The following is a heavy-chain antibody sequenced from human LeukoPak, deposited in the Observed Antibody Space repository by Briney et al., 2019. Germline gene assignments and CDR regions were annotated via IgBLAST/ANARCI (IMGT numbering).Heavy chain of an antibody. V-gene: IGHV1-18*01. J-gene: IGHJ4*02. CDR3: ARGMEMATIFEDWSIFDY. D-gene: IGHD5-24*01. CDR1: GYTFTSYG. CDR2: ISAYNGNT. Sequence: ASVKVSCKASGYTFTSYGISWVRQAPGQGLEWMGWISAYNGNTNYAQKLQGRVTMTRDTSISTAYMELSRLRSDDTAVYYCARGMEMATIFEDWSIFDYWGQGTLVTVSS.